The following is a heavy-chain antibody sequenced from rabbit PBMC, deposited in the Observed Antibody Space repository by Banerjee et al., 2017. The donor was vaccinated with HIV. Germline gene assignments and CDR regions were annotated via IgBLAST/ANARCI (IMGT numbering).Heavy chain of an antibody. D-gene: IGHD6-1*01. CDR2: INAGSTGST. CDR1: GFSFSSSYY. Sequence: KESGGGLVKPGASLTLTCTASGFSFSSSYYMCWVRQAPGKGLEWIACINAGSTGSTYYASWAKGRFTISKTSSTTVTLQMTSLTAADTATYFCARGYGYDYFNLWGPGT. V-gene: IGHV1S40*01. J-gene: IGHJ4*01. CDR3: ARGYGYDYFNL.